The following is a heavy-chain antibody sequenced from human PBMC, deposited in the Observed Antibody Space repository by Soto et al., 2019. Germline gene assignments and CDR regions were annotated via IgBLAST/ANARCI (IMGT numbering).Heavy chain of an antibody. J-gene: IGHJ6*02. V-gene: IGHV3-21*01. Sequence: PGGSLRLSCAASGFTFSSYSMNWVRQAPGKGLEWVSSISSSSSYIYYADSVKGRFTISRDNAKNSLYLQMNSLRAEDTAVYYCARDRQWQKHYYYGMDVWGQGTTVTVSS. D-gene: IGHD6-19*01. CDR3: ARDRQWQKHYYYGMDV. CDR1: GFTFSSYS. CDR2: ISSSSSYI.